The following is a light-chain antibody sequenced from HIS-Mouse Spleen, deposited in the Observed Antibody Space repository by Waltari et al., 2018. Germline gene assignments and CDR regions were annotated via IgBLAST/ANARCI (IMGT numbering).Light chain of an antibody. CDR2: RNN. J-gene: IGLJ3*02. V-gene: IGLV1-47*01. CDR3: AAWDDSLSGPV. CDR1: SSNIGRHY. Sequence: QSVLTQPPSASGTPGQRVTISCSGSSSNIGRHYVYWYQQLPGTAPNLLIYRNNQRPSGVPDRFSGSKSGTSASLAISGLRSEDEADYYCAAWDDSLSGPVFGGGTKLTVL.